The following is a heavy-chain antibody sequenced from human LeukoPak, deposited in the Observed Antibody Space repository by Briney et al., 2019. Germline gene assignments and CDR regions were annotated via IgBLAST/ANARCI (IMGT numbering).Heavy chain of an antibody. V-gene: IGHV3-33*08. J-gene: IGHJ5*02. CDR3: ARFRSSSGGNWFDP. D-gene: IGHD5-12*01. CDR2: TWYDGSNK. Sequence: GGSLRLSCTASGFTFSSYGMHWVRQAPGKGLEWVAVTWYDGSNKYYADSVKGRFTISRDNSKNTLYLQMNSLRAEDTAVYYCARFRSSSGGNWFDPWGQGTLVTVSS. CDR1: GFTFSSYG.